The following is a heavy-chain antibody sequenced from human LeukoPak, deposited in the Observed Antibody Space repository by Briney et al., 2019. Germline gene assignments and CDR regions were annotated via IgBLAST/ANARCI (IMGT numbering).Heavy chain of an antibody. Sequence: GGSLRLSCAASGFTFSTYWMSWVRQAPGKGLEWVANINQDGSQKRYVDSVQDRFTISRDNTKNSLFLQMNSLRAEDTAVYYCARLKDDVTKLDYWGQGTLVTVSS. J-gene: IGHJ4*02. CDR3: ARLKDDVTKLDY. CDR2: INQDGSQK. V-gene: IGHV3-7*01. D-gene: IGHD2-8*01. CDR1: GFTFSTYW.